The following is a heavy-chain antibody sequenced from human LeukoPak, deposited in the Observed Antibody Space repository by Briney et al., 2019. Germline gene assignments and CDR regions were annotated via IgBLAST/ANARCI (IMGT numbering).Heavy chain of an antibody. Sequence: PGGSLRLSCAASGSTFSSYFMNWVRQAPGKGLEWVANIKPDGSETYYVDSVKGRFTISRDNTKNSLYLQMNSLRAEDTAVYYCARGGSWSFDYWGQGTLVSVSS. CDR2: IKPDGSET. CDR1: GSTFSSYF. V-gene: IGHV3-7*01. CDR3: ARGGSWSFDY. D-gene: IGHD3-10*01. J-gene: IGHJ4*02.